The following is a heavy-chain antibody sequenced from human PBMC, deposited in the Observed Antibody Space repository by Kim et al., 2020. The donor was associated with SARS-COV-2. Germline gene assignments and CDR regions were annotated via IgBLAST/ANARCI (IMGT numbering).Heavy chain of an antibody. CDR1: GHSISSGYY. CDR3: VAYSSSSYDGMGV. CDR2: ISQSEST. Sequence: SETLSLTCTVSGHSISSGYYWAWIRQSPGKGLEWIGSISQSESTYYNPSLKSRVLISRDTSKNQFSLKLSSVTAADTAMYYCVAYSSSSYDGMGVCGQGT. V-gene: IGHV4-38-2*02. D-gene: IGHD6-13*01. J-gene: IGHJ6*02.